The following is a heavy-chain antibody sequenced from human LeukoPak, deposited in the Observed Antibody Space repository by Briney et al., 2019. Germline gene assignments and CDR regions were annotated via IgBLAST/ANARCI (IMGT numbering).Heavy chain of an antibody. CDR1: GFTFSGYS. CDR2: ISSSSSTI. Sequence: GGSLRLSCAASGFTFSGYSMNWVRQAPGKGLEWVSYISSSSSTIYYADSVQGRFTISRDNAKNSLYLQMNNLRVEDTAVYYCARDSDRSGSYFPRESDAFDIWGQGTMVTVSS. D-gene: IGHD1-26*01. CDR3: ARDSDRSGSYFPRESDAFDI. V-gene: IGHV3-48*01. J-gene: IGHJ3*02.